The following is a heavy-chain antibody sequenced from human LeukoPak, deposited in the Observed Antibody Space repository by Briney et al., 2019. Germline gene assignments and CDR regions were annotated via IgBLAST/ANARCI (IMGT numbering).Heavy chain of an antibody. V-gene: IGHV3-30*04. Sequence: PGGSLRLSCAASGFTFSSCAMHWVRQAPGKGLEWVAVISYDGSDKFYADSVKGRFTISRDNSKNTLDLQMSSLRAEDTAVYYCARSGYTYGPGGFDLWGQGTLVIVSS. J-gene: IGHJ4*02. D-gene: IGHD5-18*01. CDR2: ISYDGSDK. CDR3: ARSGYTYGPGGFDL. CDR1: GFTFSSCA.